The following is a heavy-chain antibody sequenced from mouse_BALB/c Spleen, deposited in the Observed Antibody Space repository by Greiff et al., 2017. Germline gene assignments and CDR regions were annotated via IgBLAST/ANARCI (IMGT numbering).Heavy chain of an antibody. CDR2: INSNGGST. Sequence: EVKLMESGGGLVQPGGSLKLSCAASGFTFSSYGMSWVRQTPDKRLELVATINSNGGSTYYPDSVKGRFTISRDNAKNTLYLQMSSLKSEDTAMYYCARGNYDYLRAMDYWGQGTSVTVSS. CDR1: GFTFSSYG. V-gene: IGHV5-6-3*01. J-gene: IGHJ4*01. D-gene: IGHD2-4*01. CDR3: ARGNYDYLRAMDY.